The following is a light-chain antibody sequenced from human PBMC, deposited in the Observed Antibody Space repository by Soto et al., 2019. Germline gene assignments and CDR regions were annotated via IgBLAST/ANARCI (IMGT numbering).Light chain of an antibody. V-gene: IGLV2-23*01. CDR3: CSYASSSEV. J-gene: IGLJ1*01. CDR2: EGS. CDR1: SSDVGSYNL. Sequence: QSALTQPASVSGSPGQSITISCTGTSSDVGSYNLVSWYQQHPGKAPKLMIYEGSKRPSGVSNRFSGSKSGNTASLTISGLQAEDEADYYCCSYASSSEVFGTGTQLTVL.